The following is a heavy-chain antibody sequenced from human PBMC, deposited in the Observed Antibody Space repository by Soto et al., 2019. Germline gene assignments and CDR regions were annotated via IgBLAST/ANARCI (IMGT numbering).Heavy chain of an antibody. CDR3: AREYTAWPLAYGLDV. D-gene: IGHD2-2*02. J-gene: IGHJ6*02. V-gene: IGHV3-21*01. CDR2: ISSRSDI. Sequence: GSLRVSCVGSGFTFCPYSINCVRQPPGKGLEWVSSISSRSDIYYADSVQGRFTISRDSAKNSVSLQLNSLRAEDTAVYYCAREYTAWPLAYGLDVWGQGITVT. CDR1: GFTFCPYS.